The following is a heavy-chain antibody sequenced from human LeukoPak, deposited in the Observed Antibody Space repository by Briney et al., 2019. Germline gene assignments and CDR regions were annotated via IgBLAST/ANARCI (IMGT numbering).Heavy chain of an antibody. CDR3: VRSDNSGYYPRTLDY. J-gene: IGHJ4*02. Sequence: ASVKVSCEASGYTFSAYGFSWVRQAPGQGLEWMGWISTYNGNRNYAQKFQGRVTMTTYTSTSTAYMELRSLRSDDTAMYYCVRSDNSGYYPRTLDYWGQGTLVTVSS. CDR1: GYTFSAYG. V-gene: IGHV1-18*01. D-gene: IGHD3-22*01. CDR2: ISTYNGNR.